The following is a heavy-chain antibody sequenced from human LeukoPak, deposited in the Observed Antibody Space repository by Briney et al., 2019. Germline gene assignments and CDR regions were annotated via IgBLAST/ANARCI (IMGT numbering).Heavy chain of an antibody. V-gene: IGHV4-39*07. CDR1: SGSISSSSYY. CDR3: ARGLGMDV. J-gene: IGHJ6*02. CDR2: IYYSGST. Sequence: PSETLSLTCTVSSGSISSSSYYWGWIRQPPGKGLEWIGSIYYSGSTYYNPSLKSRVTISVDTSKNQFSLKLSSVTAADTAVYYCARGLGMDVWGQGTTVTVSS.